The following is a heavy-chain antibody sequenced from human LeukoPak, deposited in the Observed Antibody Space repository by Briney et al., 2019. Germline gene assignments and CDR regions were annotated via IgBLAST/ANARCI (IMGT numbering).Heavy chain of an antibody. Sequence: GESLKISCKGSGYRFTSHWIGWVRQMPGKGLEWMGIIHPDDSDIRYNPSFEGQVTVSADKSTATSYMQWSSLKASDTAMYYCARQNVGGFSSGFDYRGQGTLVTVSS. V-gene: IGHV5-51*01. CDR1: GYRFTSHW. CDR3: ARQNVGGFSSGFDY. CDR2: IHPDDSDI. D-gene: IGHD6-19*01. J-gene: IGHJ4*02.